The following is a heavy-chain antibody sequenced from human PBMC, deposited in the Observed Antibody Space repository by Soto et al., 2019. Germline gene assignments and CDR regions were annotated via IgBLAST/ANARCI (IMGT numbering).Heavy chain of an antibody. D-gene: IGHD3-16*01. V-gene: IGHV1-46*01. CDR1: GYTFTNYY. Sequence: QVQLVQSGAEVKKPGASVKVSCEASGYTFTNYYIHWVRQAPGQGLEWMAVINPSGGSTRYAQKFQGRVTMTRDTSTITVYIELSIAISEYTAVYYGAKTYGFLGGYYFDYWGQGTLVTVSS. CDR3: AKTYGFLGGYYFDY. CDR2: INPSGGST. J-gene: IGHJ4*02.